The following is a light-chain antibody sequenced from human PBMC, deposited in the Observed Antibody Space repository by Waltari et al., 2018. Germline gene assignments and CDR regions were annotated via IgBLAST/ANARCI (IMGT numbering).Light chain of an antibody. CDR1: QSINSW. CDR2: KAS. CDR3: QQYSTFSPLT. Sequence: DIQMTQSPSTLAASVGHRLTTPCRASQSINSWLAWDQQKPGKAPTLLFYKASNLEGAVPSTFSASGSGTEFTLTISSLQPDDSATYYCQQYSTFSPLTFGGGTKVEIK. J-gene: IGKJ4*01. V-gene: IGKV1-5*03.